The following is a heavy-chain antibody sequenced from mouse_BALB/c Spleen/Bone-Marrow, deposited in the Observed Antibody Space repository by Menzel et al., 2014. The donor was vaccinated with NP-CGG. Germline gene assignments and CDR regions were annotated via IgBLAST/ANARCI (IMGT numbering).Heavy chain of an antibody. CDR1: GFTFSSYA. CDR2: ISSGGSYT. Sequence: EVKLVESGGGLVKPGGSLKLSCAASGFTFSSYAMSWVRQSPEKRLEWVAEISSGGSYTYYPDTVTGRFTISRDNAKNALYLEMDSLKSEDTAMYYCASKTGTGYWYFDVWGAGTTVTVSS. CDR3: ASKTGTGYWYFDV. D-gene: IGHD4-1*01. J-gene: IGHJ1*01. V-gene: IGHV5-9-4*01.